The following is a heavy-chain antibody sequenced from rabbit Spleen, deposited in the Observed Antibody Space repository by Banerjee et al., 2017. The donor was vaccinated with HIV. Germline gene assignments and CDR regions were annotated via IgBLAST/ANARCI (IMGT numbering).Heavy chain of an antibody. D-gene: IGHD4-1*01. CDR3: ARDLDGVIGWNFGW. CDR2: IWTGSSGIT. Sequence: QEHLKESGGGLVQPGGSLKLSCKASGFTLSSYYMNWVRQAPGKGLEWIGTIWTGSSGITWYASWAKGRFTISKTLSTTVTLQLSTLTAADTATYFCARDLDGVIGWNFGWWGQGTLVTVS. J-gene: IGHJ3*01. CDR1: GFTLSSYYM. V-gene: IGHV1S45*01.